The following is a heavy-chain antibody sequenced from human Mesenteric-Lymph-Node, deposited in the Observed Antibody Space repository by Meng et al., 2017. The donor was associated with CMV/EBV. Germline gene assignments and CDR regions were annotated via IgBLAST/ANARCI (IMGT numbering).Heavy chain of an antibody. CDR3: ARGGSYDLAHDY. D-gene: IGHD1-26*01. Sequence: SGDSASSNSAAWNWIRQSPSRGLEWLGRTYYRSKWYNDYAVSVKSRITINPDTSKNQFSLQLNSVTPEDTAVYYCARGGSYDLAHDYWGQGTLVTVSS. J-gene: IGHJ4*02. CDR1: GDSASSNSAA. CDR2: TYYRSKWYN. V-gene: IGHV6-1*01.